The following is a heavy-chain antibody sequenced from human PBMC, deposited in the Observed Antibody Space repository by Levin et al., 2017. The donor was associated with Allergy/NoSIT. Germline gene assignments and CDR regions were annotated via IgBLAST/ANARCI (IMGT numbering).Heavy chain of an antibody. V-gene: IGHV4-59*01. CDR1: GGSISTYY. D-gene: IGHD2-15*01. J-gene: IGHJ5*02. Sequence: SETLSLTCTVSGGSISTYYWNWIRQPPGKGLEWIGYVQDSGNTIYNPSLKSRVTISVDTSKNQFSLKVTSVTAADTAVYFCARGGTYSQRMFDTWGQGTLVTVSS. CDR2: VQDSGNT. CDR3: ARGGTYSQRMFDT.